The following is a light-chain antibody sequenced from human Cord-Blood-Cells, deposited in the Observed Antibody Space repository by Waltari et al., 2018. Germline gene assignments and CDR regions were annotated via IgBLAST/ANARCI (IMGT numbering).Light chain of an antibody. V-gene: IGLV3-25*03. Sequence: SYDLTLLPSVSLSPGQTARITCSGDALPKQYAYWYQQKPGQAPVLVIYKDSERPSGTPERFSGSSSGTTVTLTISGVQAEDEADYYCQSADSSGTYYVFGTGTKVTVL. CDR2: KDS. J-gene: IGLJ1*01. CDR3: QSADSSGTYYV. CDR1: ALPKQY.